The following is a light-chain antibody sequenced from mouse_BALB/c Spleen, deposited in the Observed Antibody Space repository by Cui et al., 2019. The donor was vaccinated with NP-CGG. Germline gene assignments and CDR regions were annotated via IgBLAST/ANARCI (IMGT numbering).Light chain of an antibody. CDR2: GTK. V-gene: IGLV1*01. CDR1: TGAVTINNY. J-gene: IGLJ1*01. Sequence: QAVVTQESALTTSPGETVTLTCRSSTGAVTINNYANWVQEKPDRLFTGLIGGTKNRAPGVPARFSGSLIGDKAALTITGAQTEDEAIYFCALWYSNHWVFGGGTKLTVL. CDR3: ALWYSNHWV.